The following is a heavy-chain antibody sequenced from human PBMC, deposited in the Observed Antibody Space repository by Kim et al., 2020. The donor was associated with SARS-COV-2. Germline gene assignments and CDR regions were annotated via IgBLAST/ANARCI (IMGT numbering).Heavy chain of an antibody. D-gene: IGHD3-3*01. CDR1: GYTFTGYY. CDR3: ARSSTYDFWGGYYALDAFDI. CDR2: INPNSGDT. J-gene: IGHJ3*02. V-gene: IGHV1-2*02. Sequence: ASVKVSCKASGYTFTGYYMHWVRQAPGQGLEWMGWINPNSGDTNYAQKFQGRVTMTRDTSISTAYMELSRLRSDDTAVYYCARSSTYDFWGGYYALDAFDIWGQGTMVTVSS.